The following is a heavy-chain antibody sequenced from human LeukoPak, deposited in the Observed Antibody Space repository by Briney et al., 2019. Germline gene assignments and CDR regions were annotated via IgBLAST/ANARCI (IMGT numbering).Heavy chain of an antibody. D-gene: IGHD4-17*01. CDR1: GFTFSDYY. Sequence: PGGSLRLSCVASGFTFSDYYMSWIRQAPGKGLEWVSYISSSGSTIYYADSVKGRFTISRDNAKNSLYLQMNSLRAEDTAVYFCARDPNGDYIGTFDMWGRGTMVTVSS. J-gene: IGHJ3*02. CDR3: ARDPNGDYIGTFDM. V-gene: IGHV3-11*01. CDR2: ISSSGSTI.